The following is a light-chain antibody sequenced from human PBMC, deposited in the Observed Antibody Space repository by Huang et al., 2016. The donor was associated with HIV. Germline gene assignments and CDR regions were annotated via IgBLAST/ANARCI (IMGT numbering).Light chain of an antibody. CDR1: QSVTTS. Sequence: EIVTTQSPASLSVSPGERATLSCRASQSVTTSVAWYQQRPGHAPRLLMYDAATRATGGPARFSGGGSGTEFTLTISSLQSEDVAVYYCHQYNAWQTFGQGTKLQIK. CDR2: DAA. J-gene: IGKJ2*01. CDR3: HQYNAWQT. V-gene: IGKV3-15*01.